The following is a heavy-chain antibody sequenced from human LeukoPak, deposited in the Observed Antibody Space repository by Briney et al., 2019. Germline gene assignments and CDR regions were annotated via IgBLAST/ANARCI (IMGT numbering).Heavy chain of an antibody. CDR3: ARDLWFGELEYGMDV. CDR2: IYYSGST. J-gene: IGHJ6*02. CDR1: GGFISSYY. V-gene: IGHV4-59*01. Sequence: PSETLSLTCTVSGGFISSYYWSWIRQPPGKGLEWIGYIYYSGSTNYNPSLKSRVTISVDTSKNQFSLKLSSVTAADTAVYYCARDLWFGELEYGMDVWGQGTTVTVSS. D-gene: IGHD3-10*01.